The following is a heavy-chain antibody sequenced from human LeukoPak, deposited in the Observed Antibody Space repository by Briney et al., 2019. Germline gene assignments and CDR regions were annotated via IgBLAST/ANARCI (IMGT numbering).Heavy chain of an antibody. CDR3: ARSQGRINLDY. J-gene: IGHJ4*02. CDR2: IYYSGST. CDR1: GGSISSYY. D-gene: IGHD3-10*01. Sequence: PSETLSLTCTVSGGSISSYYWSWIRQPPGKGLEWIGYIYYSGSTNYNPSLKSRVTISVDTSKNQFSLKLSSVTAADTAVYYCARSQGRINLDYWGQGTLVTVSS. V-gene: IGHV4-59*08.